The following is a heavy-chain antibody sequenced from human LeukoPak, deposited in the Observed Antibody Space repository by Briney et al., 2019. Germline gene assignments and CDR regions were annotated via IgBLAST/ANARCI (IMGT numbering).Heavy chain of an antibody. CDR2: INHSGST. V-gene: IGHV4-34*01. CDR3: ARGKGVVAAGR. D-gene: IGHD6-13*01. CDR1: GGSFSGYY. Sequence: KASETLSLTCAVYGGSFSGYYWSWIRQPPGKGLEWIGEINHSGSTNYNPSLKSRVTISVDTSKNQFSLKLSSVTAADTAVYYCARGKGVVAAGRWGQGTLVTVSS. J-gene: IGHJ4*02.